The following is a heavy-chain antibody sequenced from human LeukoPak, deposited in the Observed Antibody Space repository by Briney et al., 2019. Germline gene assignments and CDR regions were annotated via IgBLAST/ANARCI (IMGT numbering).Heavy chain of an antibody. CDR3: ARDLAARSLWDY. D-gene: IGHD6-6*01. Sequence: ASETLSLTCAVYGGSFSGYYWSWIRQPPGKGLEWIGEINHSGSTNYNPSLKSRVTISVDTSKNQFSLKLGSVTAADTAVYYCARDLAARSLWDYWGQGTLVTVSS. J-gene: IGHJ4*02. V-gene: IGHV4-34*01. CDR1: GGSFSGYY. CDR2: INHSGST.